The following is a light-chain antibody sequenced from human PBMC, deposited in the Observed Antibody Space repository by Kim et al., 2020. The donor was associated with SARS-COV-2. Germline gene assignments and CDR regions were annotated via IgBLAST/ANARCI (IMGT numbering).Light chain of an antibody. CDR3: QQYDTYSYT. Sequence: DIQMTQSPSTVSASVGDRVNITCRASQSISSWLAWYQQKPGKAPKVLIYKASTLQTGVPSRFSGSGSGTEFTLTIGCLQPDDFATYYCQQYDTYSYTFGQGTKLEI. J-gene: IGKJ2*01. V-gene: IGKV1-5*03. CDR2: KAS. CDR1: QSISSW.